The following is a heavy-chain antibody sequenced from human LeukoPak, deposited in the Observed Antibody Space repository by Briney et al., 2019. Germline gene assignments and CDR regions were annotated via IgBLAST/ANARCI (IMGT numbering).Heavy chain of an antibody. CDR1: GFTFRDYY. CDR3: ARDLEPGIAAAGSPFDY. CDR2: ISSSGSTI. D-gene: IGHD6-13*01. J-gene: IGHJ4*02. V-gene: IGHV3-11*04. Sequence: GGSLRLSCAASGFTFRDYYMSWIRQAPGKGLEWVSYISSSGSTIYYADSVKGRFTISRDNAKNSLYLQMNSLRAEDTAVYYCARDLEPGIAAAGSPFDYWGQGTLVTVSS.